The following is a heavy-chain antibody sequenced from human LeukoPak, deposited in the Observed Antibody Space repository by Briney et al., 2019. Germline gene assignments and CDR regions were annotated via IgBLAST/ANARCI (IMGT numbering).Heavy chain of an antibody. CDR3: AKDPGVVPAHYFDY. J-gene: IGHJ4*02. Sequence: GGSPRLSCAASGFTFSSYAMNWVRQAPGKGLEWVSGTGSTGVSTFYADSVKGRFTVSRDNSKNTLSLQMNSLRAEDTAVYYCAKDPGVVPAHYFDYWGQGTLVTVSS. CDR1: GFTFSSYA. D-gene: IGHD2-2*01. CDR2: TGSTGVST. V-gene: IGHV3-23*01.